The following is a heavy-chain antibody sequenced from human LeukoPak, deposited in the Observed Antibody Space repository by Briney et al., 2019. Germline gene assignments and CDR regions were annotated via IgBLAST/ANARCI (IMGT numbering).Heavy chain of an antibody. Sequence: SETLSLTCTVSGGSISSYYWSWIRQPPGKGLEWIGYIYYSGSTNYNPSLKSRVTISVDTSKNQFSLKLSSVTAADTAVYYCAREVEMATTDYFDYWGQGTLVTVSS. J-gene: IGHJ4*02. CDR1: GGSISSYY. V-gene: IGHV4-59*12. D-gene: IGHD5-24*01. CDR2: IYYSGST. CDR3: AREVEMATTDYFDY.